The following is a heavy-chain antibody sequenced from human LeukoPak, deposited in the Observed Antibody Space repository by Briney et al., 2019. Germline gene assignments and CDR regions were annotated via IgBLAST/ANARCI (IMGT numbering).Heavy chain of an antibody. J-gene: IGHJ4*02. V-gene: IGHV4-38-2*01. D-gene: IGHD1-26*01. CDR2: IYHSGST. CDR1: GYSISSGYH. CDR3: ARIDSGSYSGLFDY. Sequence: PSETLSLTCAVSGYSISSGYHWGWIRQPPGKGLEWIGSIYHSGSTYYNPSLKSRVTISVDTSKNQFSLKLSSVTAADTAVYYCARIDSGSYSGLFDYWGQGTLVTVSS.